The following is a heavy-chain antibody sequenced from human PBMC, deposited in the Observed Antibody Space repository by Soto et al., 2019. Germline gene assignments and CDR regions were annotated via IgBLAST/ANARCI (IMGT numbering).Heavy chain of an antibody. D-gene: IGHD2-2*01. J-gene: IGHJ3*02. V-gene: IGHV4-61*01. Sequence: PSETLSLTCAVSGDSVTGSSYYWSWVRQSPGKGLEWIAYIYYTGSTSYNPSLKSRLTISIDTSKNQFSLKLNSATAADTALYFCARFCFSTTCPGYTFHIWGQGTMVTVSS. CDR1: GDSVTGSSYY. CDR2: IYYTGST. CDR3: ARFCFSTTCPGYTFHI.